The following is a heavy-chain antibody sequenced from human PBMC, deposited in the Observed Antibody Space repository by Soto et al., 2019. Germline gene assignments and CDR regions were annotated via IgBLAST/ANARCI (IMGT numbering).Heavy chain of an antibody. D-gene: IGHD3-3*01. CDR1: GFSFSNYA. V-gene: IGHV3-23*01. CDR2: IRGGGGTT. J-gene: IGHJ4*02. CDR3: AKVYSDFWSGDTFYFDY. Sequence: QPGGSLRLSCAASGFSFSNYAMTWVRQAPGKGLEWVSSIRGGGGTTYYADSVKGRFTVSRDNSKNTLFLQMNSLRAEDTAIYYCAKVYSDFWSGDTFYFDYWGQGTLVTVSS.